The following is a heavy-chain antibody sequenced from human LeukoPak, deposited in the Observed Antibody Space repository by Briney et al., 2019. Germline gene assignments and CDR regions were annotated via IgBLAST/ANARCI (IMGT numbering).Heavy chain of an antibody. J-gene: IGHJ5*02. CDR2: IIPIFGTA. CDR3: ARTKNSYTDINTAWFDP. Sequence: VASVKVSCKASGGTFSSYAISWVRQAPGQGREWMGRIIPIFGTANYAQKFQGRVTITTDESTGTAYMELSSLRSEDTAVYYCARTKNSYTDINTAWFDPWGQGTLVTVSS. D-gene: IGHD2-15*01. V-gene: IGHV1-69*05. CDR1: GGTFSSYA.